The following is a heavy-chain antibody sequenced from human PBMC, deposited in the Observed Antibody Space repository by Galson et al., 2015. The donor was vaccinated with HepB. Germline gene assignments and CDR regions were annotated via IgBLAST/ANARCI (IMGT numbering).Heavy chain of an antibody. V-gene: IGHV3-30*04. J-gene: IGHJ6*02. CDR1: GFTFSSYA. CDR3: AREVYYGMDV. CDR2: ISYDGSNK. Sequence: SLRLSCAASGFTFSSYAMHWVRQAPGKGLEWVAVISYDGSNKYYADSVKGRFTISRDNSKNTLYLQMNSLRAEDTAVYYCAREVYYGMDVWGQGTTVTVSS.